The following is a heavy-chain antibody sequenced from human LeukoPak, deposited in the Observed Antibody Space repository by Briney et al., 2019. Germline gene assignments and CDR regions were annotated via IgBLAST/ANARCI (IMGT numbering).Heavy chain of an antibody. D-gene: IGHD1-26*01. CDR3: ARGEIVGATRSLGY. J-gene: IGHJ4*02. Sequence: ASVKVSCKASGGTFSSYAISWVRQAPGQGLEWMGGIIPIFGTANYAQKFQGRVTITTDESTSTAHMELSSLRSEDTAVYYCARGEIVGATRSLGYWGQGTLVTVSS. CDR1: GGTFSSYA. CDR2: IIPIFGTA. V-gene: IGHV1-69*05.